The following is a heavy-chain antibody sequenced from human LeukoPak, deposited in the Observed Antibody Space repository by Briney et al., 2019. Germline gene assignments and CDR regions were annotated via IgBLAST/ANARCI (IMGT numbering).Heavy chain of an antibody. CDR3: VRGVDGHSSGRRIYYYYMDV. J-gene: IGHJ6*03. Sequence: WGSLRLSCAASAFTFSTYKMHWVRQAPGKGLVWVSRISSDGSSTIYADSVRGRFTISRDNAKNTVYLEMSGLRAEDTAVYYCVRGVDGHSSGRRIYYYYMDVWGKGTTVTVSS. CDR1: AFTFSTYK. V-gene: IGHV3-74*01. CDR2: ISSDGSST. D-gene: IGHD6-19*01.